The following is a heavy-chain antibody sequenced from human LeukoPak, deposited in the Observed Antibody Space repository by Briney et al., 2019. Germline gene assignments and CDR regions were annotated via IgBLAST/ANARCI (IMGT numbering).Heavy chain of an antibody. CDR3: VKTSAYRHTPFYFDS. CDR1: GFIFSTYA. V-gene: IGHV3-23*01. CDR2: MSGSGDTT. J-gene: IGHJ4*02. D-gene: IGHD2-15*01. Sequence: GGSLRLSCAASGFIFSTYAMTWVRQAPGKGLEWVSAMSGSGDTTYYADSVKGRCTISRDNSKNTLYLQMNSLRVEDTAIYYCVKTSAYRHTPFYFDSWGQGTLVTVSS.